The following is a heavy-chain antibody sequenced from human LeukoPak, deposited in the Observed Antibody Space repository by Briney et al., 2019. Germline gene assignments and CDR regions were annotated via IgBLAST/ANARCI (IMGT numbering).Heavy chain of an antibody. CDR2: ISSASNTI. J-gene: IGHJ4*02. CDR3: AKSGLWFGEFDY. V-gene: IGHV3-48*01. Sequence: GGSLRLSCAASGFTFSSYSMNWVRQAPGKGLEWVSYISSASNTIYYADSVKGRFTISRDNSKNTLYLQMNSLRAEDTAVYYCAKSGLWFGEFDYWGQGTLVTVSS. D-gene: IGHD3-10*01. CDR1: GFTFSSYS.